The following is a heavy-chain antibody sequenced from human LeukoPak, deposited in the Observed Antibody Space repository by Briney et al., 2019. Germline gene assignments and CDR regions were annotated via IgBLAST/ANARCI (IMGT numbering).Heavy chain of an antibody. CDR2: ICAGGGT. V-gene: IGHV3-53*01. J-gene: IGHJ4*02. CDR3: AKDTYDYGSGSYPYY. D-gene: IGHD3-10*01. CDR1: GFSVSSSY. Sequence: TGGSLRLSCAASGFSVSSSYLSWVRQAPGKGLEWVSVICAGGGTYYADSVKGRFTISRDNSRNTLYLQMNSLRAEDTAVYYCAKDTYDYGSGSYPYYWGQGTLVTVSS.